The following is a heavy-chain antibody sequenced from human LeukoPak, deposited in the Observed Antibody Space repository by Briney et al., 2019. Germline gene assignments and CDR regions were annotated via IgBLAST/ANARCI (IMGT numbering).Heavy chain of an antibody. Sequence: LSGGSLRLSCAASGFTVSSNYMSWVRQAPGKGLEWVSVIYSGGSTYYADSVKSRFTISRDNSKNTLYLQMNSLRAEDTAVYYCARAAVAVSVTFDYWGQGTLVTVSS. CDR1: GFTVSSNY. J-gene: IGHJ4*02. CDR2: IYSGGST. CDR3: ARAAVAVSVTFDY. V-gene: IGHV3-53*01. D-gene: IGHD6-19*01.